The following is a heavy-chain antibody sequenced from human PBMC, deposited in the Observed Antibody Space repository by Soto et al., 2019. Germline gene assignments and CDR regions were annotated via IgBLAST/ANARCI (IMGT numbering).Heavy chain of an antibody. CDR3: AIFFTGWYDAFDI. Sequence: PGGSLRLSCAPSGFSFAGYAMAWVRQAGGKGLEWVTAISGSGGSAYYADSVKGRFTFSRDNSRDTVYLQMNGLRAEDTAVYYCAIFFTGWYDAFDIWGQGTMVTVSS. CDR2: ISGSGGSA. D-gene: IGHD6-19*01. V-gene: IGHV3-23*01. CDR1: GFSFAGYA. J-gene: IGHJ3*02.